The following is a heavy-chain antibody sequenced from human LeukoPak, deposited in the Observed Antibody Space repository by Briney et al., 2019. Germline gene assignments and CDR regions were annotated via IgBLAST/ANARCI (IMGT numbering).Heavy chain of an antibody. CDR2: IYAGDSDS. D-gene: IGHD2-15*01. CDR3: ATGSGGTWGRAYI. V-gene: IGHV5-51*01. J-gene: IGHJ3*02. Sequence: GESLKISCKGSGYNFASYWIGWVRQMPGKGLEWMGIIYAGDSDSRFSPSFQGQVTISADNSISTAYLQWSSLKASDTAMYYCATGSGGTWGRAYIWGQGTMVTVSS. CDR1: GYNFASYW.